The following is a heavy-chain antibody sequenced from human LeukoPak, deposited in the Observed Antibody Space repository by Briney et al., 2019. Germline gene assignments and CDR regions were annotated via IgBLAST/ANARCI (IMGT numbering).Heavy chain of an antibody. Sequence: GGSLRLSCTASGFTFSDYWMIWVGQAPGKGPEWVANIKQDGSQRYYVDSVRGRFTISRDNAKNSLFLQMNGLRAEDTAVYYCARRGGSSSRRSPIDYWGQGTLVTVSS. CDR3: ARRGGSSSRRSPIDY. J-gene: IGHJ4*02. CDR2: IKQDGSQR. D-gene: IGHD6-6*01. CDR1: GFTFSDYW. V-gene: IGHV3-7*01.